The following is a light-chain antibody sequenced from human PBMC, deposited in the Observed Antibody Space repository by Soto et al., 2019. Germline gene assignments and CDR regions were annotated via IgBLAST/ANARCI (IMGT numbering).Light chain of an antibody. CDR1: QSVSNN. CDR2: GES. CDR3: KQYYDWPIT. Sequence: ERVWQPSQGTLSLSPGERAPLSCRASQSVSNNYLAWYKQKHGQAPRLLIYGESTRATGIPDRFSGSGSGKEFTITISSMQYEDFEVYYCKQYYDWPITCGHGTRLALK. V-gene: IGKV3-15*01. J-gene: IGKJ5*01.